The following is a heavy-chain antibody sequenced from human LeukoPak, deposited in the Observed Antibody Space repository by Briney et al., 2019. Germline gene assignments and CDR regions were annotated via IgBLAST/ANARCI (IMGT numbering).Heavy chain of an antibody. CDR3: ARDSGTWSWSGGYFDY. V-gene: IGHV3-7*01. Sequence: GGSLRLSCVVSGFTFRSHWMSWVRQAPGKGLEWVANIKQDGSEIYYVDSVRGRFTISRDNAKNSLHLQMNSLRAEDTAVYYCARDSGTWSWSGGYFDYWGQGTLVTVSS. D-gene: IGHD3-10*01. CDR1: GFTFRSHW. CDR2: IKQDGSEI. J-gene: IGHJ4*02.